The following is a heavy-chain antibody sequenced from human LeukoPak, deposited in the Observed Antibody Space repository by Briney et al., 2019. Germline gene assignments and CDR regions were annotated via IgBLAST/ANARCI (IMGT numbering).Heavy chain of an antibody. Sequence: GSLRLSCAASGFTFSSYWMSWIRQPPGKGLEWIGSIYYSGSTYYNPSLKSRVTISVDTSKNQFSLKLSSVTAADTAVYYCARSPNYGDYFEYWGQGTLVTVSS. CDR1: GFTFSSYW. CDR3: ARSPNYGDYFEY. V-gene: IGHV4-39*07. J-gene: IGHJ4*02. CDR2: IYYSGST. D-gene: IGHD4-17*01.